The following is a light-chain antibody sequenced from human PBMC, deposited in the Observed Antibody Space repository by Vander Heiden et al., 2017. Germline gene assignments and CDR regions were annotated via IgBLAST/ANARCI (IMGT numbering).Light chain of an antibody. CDR3: QQQNSYPLT. Sequence: DIQMTQSPSTLSASVGDRVTITCRVSQSVTSWLAWFQQKPGKAPKLLIYKASSLESGVPSRSSGSGSGTEFTLTISGLQPDDSATYYCQQQNSYPLTFGGGTKVEIK. CDR2: KAS. V-gene: IGKV1-5*03. J-gene: IGKJ4*01. CDR1: QSVTSW.